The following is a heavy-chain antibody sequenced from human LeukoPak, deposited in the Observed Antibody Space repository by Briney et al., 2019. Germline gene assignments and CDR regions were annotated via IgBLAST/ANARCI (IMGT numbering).Heavy chain of an antibody. CDR1: GFTFSSYA. J-gene: IGHJ4*02. Sequence: GGSLRLSCAASGFTFSSYALSWVRQAPGKGLEWVSVIYSGGSTYYADSVKGRFTISRDNSKNTLYLQMNSLRAEDTAVYYCARIAVAGTDFDYWGQGTLVTVSS. CDR2: IYSGGST. CDR3: ARIAVAGTDFDY. V-gene: IGHV3-53*01. D-gene: IGHD6-19*01.